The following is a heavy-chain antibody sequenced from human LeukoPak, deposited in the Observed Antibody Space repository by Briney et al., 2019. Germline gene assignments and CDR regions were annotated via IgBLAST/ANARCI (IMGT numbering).Heavy chain of an antibody. D-gene: IGHD3-10*01. Sequence: GGSLRLSCAASGFTFSSYSMNWVRQAPGKGLEWVSSISSSSSYIYYADSVKGRFTISRDNAKNSLYLQMNSLRAEDTAVYYCAKEVSGSGSYYGGNDYWGQGTLVIVSS. CDR1: GFTFSSYS. CDR3: AKEVSGSGSYYGGNDY. CDR2: ISSSSSYI. V-gene: IGHV3-21*04. J-gene: IGHJ4*02.